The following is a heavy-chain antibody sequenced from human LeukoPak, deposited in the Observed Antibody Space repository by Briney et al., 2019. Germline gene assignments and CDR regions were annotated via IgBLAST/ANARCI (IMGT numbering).Heavy chain of an antibody. CDR3: ARVLSYYGSGSYPARYYYYGMDV. CDR2: ISSSSSYI. V-gene: IGHV3-21*01. Sequence: GGSLRFSCAASGFTFSSYSMNWVRQAPGKGLEWVSSISSSSSYIYYADSVKGRFTISRDNAKNSLYLQMNSLRAEDTAVYYCARVLSYYGSGSYPARYYYYGMDVWGKGTTVTVSS. CDR1: GFTFSSYS. D-gene: IGHD3-10*01. J-gene: IGHJ6*04.